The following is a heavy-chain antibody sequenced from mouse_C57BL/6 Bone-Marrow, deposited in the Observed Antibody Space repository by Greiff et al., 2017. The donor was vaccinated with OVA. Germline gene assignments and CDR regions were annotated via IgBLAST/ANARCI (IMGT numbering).Heavy chain of an antibody. CDR3: ARRDYGSRACYFDV. J-gene: IGHJ1*03. CDR2: IDPNSGGT. Sequence: QVQLQQPGAELVKPGASVKLSCKASGYTFTSYWMHWVKQRPGRGLEWIGRIDPNSGGTKYNEKFKSKATLTVYKTSSTAFMQLSSLTSEDSAVYYCARRDYGSRACYFDVWGTGTTVTVSS. CDR1: GYTFTSYW. D-gene: IGHD1-1*01. V-gene: IGHV1-72*01.